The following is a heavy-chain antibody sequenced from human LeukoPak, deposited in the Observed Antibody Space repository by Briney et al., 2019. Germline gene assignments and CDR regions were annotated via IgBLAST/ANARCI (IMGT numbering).Heavy chain of an antibody. Sequence: GGSLRLSCAASGFTFSSYGMHWVRQAPGKGLEWVAVIWYDGSNKYYADSVKGRFTISRDNSKNTLYLQMNSLRAEDTAVYYCARDLGRGDYVWGSYPPGHWGQGTLVTVSS. CDR1: GFTFSSYG. V-gene: IGHV3-33*01. CDR3: ARDLGRGDYVWGSYPPGH. D-gene: IGHD3-16*01. J-gene: IGHJ4*02. CDR2: IWYDGSNK.